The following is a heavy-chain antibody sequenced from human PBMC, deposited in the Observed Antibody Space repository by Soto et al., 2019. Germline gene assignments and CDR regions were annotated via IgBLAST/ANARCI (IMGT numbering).Heavy chain of an antibody. V-gene: IGHV3-74*01. J-gene: IGHJ6*03. Sequence: EVQLVESGGGLVQPGGSLRLSCAASGFSFSSYWMHWVRQVPGKGLVWVSRINSDGSITNYADSVKGRFTISRDNAKNTLYLQMNSLRAEDTAVYYCARVHYYFASGSPHYMAVWGNGTTVTVSS. CDR1: GFSFSSYW. D-gene: IGHD3-10*01. CDR2: INSDGSIT. CDR3: ARVHYYFASGSPHYMAV.